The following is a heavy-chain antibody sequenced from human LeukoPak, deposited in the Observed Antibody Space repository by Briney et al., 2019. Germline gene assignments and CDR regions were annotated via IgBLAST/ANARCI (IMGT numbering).Heavy chain of an antibody. Sequence: GESLKISCQGSGYSFTSYWIGWVRQMPGKGLEWMGIIYPGESDTKYSPSFQGQVTISADKSISTAYLQWGSLKASDTAMYYCARTHSNYMIDYWGQGTLVTVSS. D-gene: IGHD4-11*01. V-gene: IGHV5-51*01. CDR3: ARTHSNYMIDY. CDR2: IYPGESDT. CDR1: GYSFTSYW. J-gene: IGHJ4*02.